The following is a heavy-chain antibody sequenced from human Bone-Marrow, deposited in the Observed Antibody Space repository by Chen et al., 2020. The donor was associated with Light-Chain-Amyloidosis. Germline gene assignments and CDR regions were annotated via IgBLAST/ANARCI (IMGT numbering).Heavy chain of an antibody. CDR2: IYPDDTDA. D-gene: IGHD5-12*01. Sequence: EVQLEQSGPEVKKPGESLKISCKGSGYTFPNYWIGWVRQMPGKVLEGMRVIYPDDTDARYGPSFEGQVTISADKSITTAYLQWRSLKASDTAKYYCARRRDGYNFDYWGQGTLVTVSS. CDR3: ARRRDGYNFDY. J-gene: IGHJ4*02. V-gene: IGHV5-51*01. CDR1: GYTFPNYW.